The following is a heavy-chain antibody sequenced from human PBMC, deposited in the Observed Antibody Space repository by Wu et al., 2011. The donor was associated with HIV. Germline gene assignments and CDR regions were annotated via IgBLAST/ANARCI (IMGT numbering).Heavy chain of an antibody. V-gene: IGHV1-18*01. J-gene: IGHJ4*02. D-gene: IGHD5-24*01. Sequence: QVQLVQSGAELKKPGASVRVSCKASGYTFTTYGISWVRQAPGQGLEWMGWISPYNGDTNYAQKFQGRVTMTTDTSTSTAYMDLRSLRSDDTAVYYCADSYGYNQLTSWGQGTLVTVSS. CDR1: GYTFTTYG. CDR2: ISPYNGDT. CDR3: ADSYGYNQLTS.